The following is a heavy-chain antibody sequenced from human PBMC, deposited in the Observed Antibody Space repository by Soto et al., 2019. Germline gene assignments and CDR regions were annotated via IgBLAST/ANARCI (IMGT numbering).Heavy chain of an antibody. D-gene: IGHD6-13*01. V-gene: IGHV1-24*01. Sequence: ASVKVSCKVSGYTLTELSMHWVRQAPGKGLEWMGGFDPEDGETIYAQKFQGRVTMTEDTSTDTAYMELSSLRSEDTAVYYCARDRYSSSWSHYYGMDVWGQGTTVTVSS. J-gene: IGHJ6*02. CDR2: FDPEDGET. CDR1: GYTLTELS. CDR3: ARDRYSSSWSHYYGMDV.